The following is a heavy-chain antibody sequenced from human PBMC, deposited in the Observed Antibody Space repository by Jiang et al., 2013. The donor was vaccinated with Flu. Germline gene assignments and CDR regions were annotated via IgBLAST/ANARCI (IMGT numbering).Heavy chain of an antibody. CDR2: IIPILGIA. D-gene: IGHD3-22*01. Sequence: SGAEVKKPGSSVKVSCKASGGTFSSYAISWVRQAPGQGLEWMGRIIPILGIANYAQKFQGRVTITADKSTSTAYMELSSLRSEDTAVYYCARVLDDSSGPYYFDYWGQGTLVTVSS. CDR3: ARVLDDSSGPYYFDY. V-gene: IGHV1-69*04. J-gene: IGHJ4*02. CDR1: GGTFSSYA.